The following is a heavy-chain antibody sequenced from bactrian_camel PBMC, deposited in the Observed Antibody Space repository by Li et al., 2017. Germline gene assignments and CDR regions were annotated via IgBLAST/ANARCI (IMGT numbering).Heavy chain of an antibody. Sequence: HVQLVESGGGLVQPGESPRLSCAASGFTLSTVWMYWIRQAPGKEREVVAHAEADGTNPYYGDSVKGRFTISRDPVRNTLYLQMNSLKPEDTAMYYCAAGYGWTPAHLRSGDFGFWGQGTQVTVS. CDR1: GFTLSTVW. CDR2: AEADGTNP. D-gene: IGHD5*01. J-gene: IGHJ6*01. V-gene: IGHV3S6*01. CDR3: AAGYGWTPAHLRSGDFGF.